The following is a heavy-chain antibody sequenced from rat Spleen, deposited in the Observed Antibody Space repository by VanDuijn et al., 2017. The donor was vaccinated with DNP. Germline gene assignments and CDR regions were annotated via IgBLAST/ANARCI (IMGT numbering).Heavy chain of an antibody. Sequence: QVQLRESGPGLVQPSQTLSLACTVSGFSLTSYHVHWLRQPSGKGLEWMGVMWTGGKTEYNSTVKSRLSISRDTSKSQVFLKMNSLQTEDTAMYFCARIGGANWGYYFDYWAKESWSQSPQ. D-gene: IGHD5-1*01. CDR3: ARIGGANWGYYFDY. J-gene: IGHJ2*01. V-gene: IGHV2-43*01. CDR2: MWTGGKT. CDR1: GFSLTSYH.